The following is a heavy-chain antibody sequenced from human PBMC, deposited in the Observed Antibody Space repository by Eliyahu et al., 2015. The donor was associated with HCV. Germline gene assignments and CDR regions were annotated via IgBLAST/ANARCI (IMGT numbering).Heavy chain of an antibody. D-gene: IGHD6-13*01. CDR3: ARGQIAAGPWEGDY. J-gene: IGHJ4*02. V-gene: IGHV1-46*01. CDR1: GYXFTTYX. CDR2: VDPRGGST. Sequence: QVQLVQSGAEVKKPGASVKVSCKASGYXFTTYXTHWVRQAPGQGLEWMGVVDPRGGSTSYAQAFKGRVAMTRDTSTSTVYMELSSLRFEDTALYYCARGQIAAGPWEGDYWGQGTLVTVSS.